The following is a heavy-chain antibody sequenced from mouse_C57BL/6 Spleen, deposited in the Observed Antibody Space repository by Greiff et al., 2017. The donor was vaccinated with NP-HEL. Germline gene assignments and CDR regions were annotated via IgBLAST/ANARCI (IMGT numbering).Heavy chain of an antibody. CDR3: ASAYYSNYPDY. J-gene: IGHJ2*01. CDR2: IDPEDGET. Sequence: VQLQQSGAELVKPGASVKLSCTASGFNIKDYYMHWVKQRTEQGLEWIGRIDPEDGETKYAPKFKGKATITADTSYNTAYLEHSSLPSENTDVYYCASAYYSNYPDYWGQGTTLTVSS. V-gene: IGHV14-2*01. CDR1: GFNIKDYY. D-gene: IGHD2-5*01.